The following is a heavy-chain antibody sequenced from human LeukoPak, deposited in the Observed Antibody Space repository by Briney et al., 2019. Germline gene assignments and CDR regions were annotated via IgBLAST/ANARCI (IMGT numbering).Heavy chain of an antibody. Sequence: GGSLRLSCAASGFTFSSYVMSWVRQAPGKGLEWVSAISGSGGSTYYADSVKGRFTISRDNSKNTLYLQMNSLRAEDTAVYYCAKGYYYDSRRFDYWGQGTLVTVSS. D-gene: IGHD3-22*01. V-gene: IGHV3-23*01. CDR1: GFTFSSYV. CDR2: ISGSGGST. J-gene: IGHJ4*02. CDR3: AKGYYYDSRRFDY.